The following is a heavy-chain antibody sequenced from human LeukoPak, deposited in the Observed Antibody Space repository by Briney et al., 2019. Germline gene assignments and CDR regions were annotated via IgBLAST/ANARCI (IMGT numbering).Heavy chain of an antibody. V-gene: IGHV4-59*01. CDR1: SGFSTHYY. CDR2: VSDTGRT. CDR3: TKGYYEPFDV. D-gene: IGHD3-16*01. J-gene: IGHJ4*02. Sequence: SETLSLTCTVSSGFSTHYYWNWIRQPPGKGLEWIGRVSDTGRTTYNPSLKSRLTISVDTSKRQFSLTLTSLTAADTAVYYCTKGYYEPFDVWGQGILVTVSS.